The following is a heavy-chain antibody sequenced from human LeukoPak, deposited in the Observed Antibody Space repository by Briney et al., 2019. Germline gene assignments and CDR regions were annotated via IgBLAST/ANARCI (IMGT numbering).Heavy chain of an antibody. CDR3: ARGHHYDYVWGSYRYSYYFDY. D-gene: IGHD3-16*02. Sequence: SETLSLTCAVYGGSFSGYYWSWIRQPPGKGLEWIGEINHSGSTNYNPSLKSRVTISVDTSKNQFSLKLSSVTAADTAVYYCARGHHYDYVWGSYRYSYYFDYWGQGTLVTVSS. J-gene: IGHJ4*02. CDR2: INHSGST. V-gene: IGHV4-34*01. CDR1: GGSFSGYY.